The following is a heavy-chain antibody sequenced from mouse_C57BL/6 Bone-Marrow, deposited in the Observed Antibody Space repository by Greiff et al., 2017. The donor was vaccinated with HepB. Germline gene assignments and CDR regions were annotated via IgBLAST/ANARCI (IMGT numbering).Heavy chain of an antibody. Sequence: EVQRVESGGGLVKPGGSLKLSCAASGFTFSSYAMSWVRQTPEKRLEWVATISDGGSYTYYPDNVKGRFTISRDNAKNNLYLQMSHLKSEDTAMYYCARDRSATVDYFDYWGQGTTLTVSS. V-gene: IGHV5-4*01. J-gene: IGHJ2*01. D-gene: IGHD1-1*01. CDR2: ISDGGSYT. CDR3: ARDRSATVDYFDY. CDR1: GFTFSSYA.